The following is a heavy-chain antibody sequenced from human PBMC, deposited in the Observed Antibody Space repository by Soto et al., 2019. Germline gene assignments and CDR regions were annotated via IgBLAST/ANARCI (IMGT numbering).Heavy chain of an antibody. Sequence: PGESLKISCKGSGYSFTSYWIGWVRQMPGKGLEWMGIIYPGDSDTRYSPSFQGQVTISADKSISTAYMELSSLRSEDTAVYYCARLYDFWSGKPSYGMDVWGQGTTVTVSS. D-gene: IGHD3-3*01. J-gene: IGHJ6*02. CDR1: GYSFTSYW. CDR2: IYPGDSDT. V-gene: IGHV5-51*01. CDR3: ARLYDFWSGKPSYGMDV.